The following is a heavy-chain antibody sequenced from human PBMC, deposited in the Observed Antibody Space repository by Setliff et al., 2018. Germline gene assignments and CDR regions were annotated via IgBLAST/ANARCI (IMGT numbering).Heavy chain of an antibody. D-gene: IGHD6-19*01. J-gene: IGHJ3*02. CDR1: GYTFTSYW. CDR3: ARQAVAGSDAFDI. V-gene: IGHV5-51*01. CDR2: IYAGDSDT. Sequence: GESLKISCKGSGYTFTSYWIGWVRQMPGKGLEWMGIIYAGDSDTRYSPSFQGQVTISADKSISTAYLQWSSLKASDTAMYYCARQAVAGSDAFDIWGQGTMVTVS.